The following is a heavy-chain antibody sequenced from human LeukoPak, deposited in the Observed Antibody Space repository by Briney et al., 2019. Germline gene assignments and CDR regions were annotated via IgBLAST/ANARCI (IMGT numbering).Heavy chain of an antibody. CDR1: GGSISSYY. V-gene: IGHV4-4*07. Sequence: SETLSLTCTVSGGSISSYYWSWIRQPAGKGLEWIGRIYTSGSTNYNPSLKSRVTMSVNTSKNQFSLKLSSVTAADTAVYYCARGGYGSGRQYGYYYYYYMDVWGKGTTVTISS. D-gene: IGHD3-10*01. J-gene: IGHJ6*03. CDR2: IYTSGST. CDR3: ARGGYGSGRQYGYYYYYYMDV.